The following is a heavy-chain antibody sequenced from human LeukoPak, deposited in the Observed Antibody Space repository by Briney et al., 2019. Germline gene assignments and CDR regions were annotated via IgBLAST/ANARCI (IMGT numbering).Heavy chain of an antibody. V-gene: IGHV1-8*03. CDR2: MNPNSGNT. D-gene: IGHD3-16*01. J-gene: IGHJ4*02. CDR3: AREIRGSYD. CDR1: GYTFTSYD. Sequence: ASAKVSCKASGYTFTSYDIDWVRQATGQGLEWMGWMNPNSGNTGYAQKFQGRVTITRNTSISTAYMELSSLRSEDTAVYYCAREIRGSYDWGQGTLVTVSS.